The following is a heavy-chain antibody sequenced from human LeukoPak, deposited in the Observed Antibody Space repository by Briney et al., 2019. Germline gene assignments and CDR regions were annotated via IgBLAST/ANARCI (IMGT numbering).Heavy chain of an antibody. CDR2: IYYSGST. CDR3: ASLRRGRRAPRLYYFDY. CDR1: GGSLSSYY. Sequence: SETLSLTCTVSGGSLSSYYWSWIRQPPGKGLEWIGYIYYSGSTNYNPSLKSRVTISVDTSKNQFSLKLSSVTAADTAVYYCASLRRGRRAPRLYYFDYWGQGTLVTVSS. V-gene: IGHV4-59*08. J-gene: IGHJ4*02. D-gene: IGHD5-12*01.